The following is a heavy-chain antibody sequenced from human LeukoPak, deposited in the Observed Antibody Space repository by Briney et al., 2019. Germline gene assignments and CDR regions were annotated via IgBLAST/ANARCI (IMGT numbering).Heavy chain of an antibody. CDR2: ITGSGGKT. Sequence: GGSLRLSCEASGFTFTNYAMAWVRQGPGKGLEWVSGITGSGGKTYYGDSVRGRFTISRDNPKNTLYLQMNSLRAEDTAIYYCAKDEEDGYNWGHFDYWGQGTLVTVSS. D-gene: IGHD5-24*01. CDR3: AKDEEDGYNWGHFDY. CDR1: GFTFTNYA. J-gene: IGHJ4*02. V-gene: IGHV3-23*01.